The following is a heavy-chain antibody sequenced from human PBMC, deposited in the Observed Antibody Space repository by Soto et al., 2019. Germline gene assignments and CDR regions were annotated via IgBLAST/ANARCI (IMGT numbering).Heavy chain of an antibody. J-gene: IGHJ4*02. D-gene: IGHD6-19*01. Sequence: GGSLRLSCAASGFTFSAYGMHWVRQAPGKGLEWVAVISSDGHNQYYADSVKGRFTISRDISKNTLYLQMASLRAEDTAIYYCTKDGNETLLSSGDCWGQGTLVTVSS. V-gene: IGHV3-30*18. CDR2: ISSDGHNQ. CDR3: TKDGNETLLSSGDC. CDR1: GFTFSAYG.